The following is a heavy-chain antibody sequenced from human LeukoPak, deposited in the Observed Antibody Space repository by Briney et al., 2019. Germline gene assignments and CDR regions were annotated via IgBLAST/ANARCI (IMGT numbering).Heavy chain of an antibody. CDR3: ARGVEYYDFWSGYYGSFDY. CDR1: GYTFTGYY. D-gene: IGHD3-3*01. CDR2: INPNSGGT. J-gene: IGHJ4*02. V-gene: IGHV1-2*02. Sequence: ASVKVSCKASGYTFTGYYMHWVRQAPGQGVEWMGWINPNSGGTNYAQKFQGRVTMTRDTSISTAYMELSRLRSDDTAVYYCARGVEYYDFWSGYYGSFDYWGQGTLVTVSS.